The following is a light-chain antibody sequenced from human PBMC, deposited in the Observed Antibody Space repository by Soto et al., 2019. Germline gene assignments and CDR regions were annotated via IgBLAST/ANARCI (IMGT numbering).Light chain of an antibody. V-gene: IGKV1-5*03. J-gene: IGKJ1*01. Sequence: DIPMTQSPSTLSASVGDRVTITCRASQSISDWLAWYQQKPGKAHKLLIYKASSLESGVPSRFSGSGSGTEFTLTITSLQPDDFATYYCQQYNSYERTFGQGTKVEIK. CDR2: KAS. CDR1: QSISDW. CDR3: QQYNSYERT.